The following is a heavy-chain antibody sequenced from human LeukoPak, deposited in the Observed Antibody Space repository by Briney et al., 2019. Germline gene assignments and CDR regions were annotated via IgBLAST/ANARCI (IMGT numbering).Heavy chain of an antibody. CDR1: GYTFTSYD. D-gene: IGHD4-17*01. Sequence: ASVKVSCKASGYTFTSYDINWVRQATGQGLEWMGWMNPNSGNTGYAQKFQGRVTMTRNTSISTAYMELSSLRSEDTAVYYCARAPSATGSFDYWGQGTLVTVPS. CDR3: ARAPSATGSFDY. V-gene: IGHV1-8*01. J-gene: IGHJ4*02. CDR2: MNPNSGNT.